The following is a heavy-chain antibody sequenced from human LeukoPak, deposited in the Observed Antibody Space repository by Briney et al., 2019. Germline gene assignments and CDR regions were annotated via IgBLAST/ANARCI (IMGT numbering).Heavy chain of an antibody. J-gene: IGHJ4*02. CDR1: GFTVSSNY. V-gene: IGHV3-33*08. Sequence: PGGSLRLSCAASGFTVSSNYMSWVRQVPGKGLEWVAVIWYDGSNKYYADSVKGRFTISRDNSKNTLYLQMNSLRAEDTAVYYCARSYCSSTSCYADYWGQGTLVTVSS. CDR3: ARSYCSSTSCYADY. D-gene: IGHD2-2*01. CDR2: IWYDGSNK.